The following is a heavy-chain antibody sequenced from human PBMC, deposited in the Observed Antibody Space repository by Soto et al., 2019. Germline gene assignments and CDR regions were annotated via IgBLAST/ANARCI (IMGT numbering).Heavy chain of an antibody. Sequence: PGGSLRLSCAASGFTFSSYAMSWVRQAPGKGLEWVSAISGSGGSTYYADSVKGRFTISRDNSKNTLYLQMNSLRAEDTAVYYCAKDPPPQWLVRFVGPLGTRDYWGQGTLVTVSS. CDR3: AKDPPPQWLVRFVGPLGTRDY. V-gene: IGHV3-23*01. D-gene: IGHD6-19*01. CDR2: ISGSGGST. J-gene: IGHJ4*02. CDR1: GFTFSSYA.